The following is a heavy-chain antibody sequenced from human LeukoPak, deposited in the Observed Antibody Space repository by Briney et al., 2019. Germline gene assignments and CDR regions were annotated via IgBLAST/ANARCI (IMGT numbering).Heavy chain of an antibody. J-gene: IGHJ6*02. CDR2: IWYDGSNK. D-gene: IGHD3-22*01. Sequence: GGSLRLSCAASGFTFSSYGMHWVRQAPGKGLEWVAVIWYDGSNKHYADSVKGRFTISRDNSKNTLYLQMNSLRAEDTAVYYCARVGGDSSGNYGMDVWGQGTTVTVSS. V-gene: IGHV3-33*01. CDR1: GFTFSSYG. CDR3: ARVGGDSSGNYGMDV.